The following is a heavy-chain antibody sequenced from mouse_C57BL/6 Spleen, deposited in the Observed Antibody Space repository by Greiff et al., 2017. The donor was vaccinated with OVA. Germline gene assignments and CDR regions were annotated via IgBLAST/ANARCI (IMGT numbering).Heavy chain of an antibody. J-gene: IGHJ3*01. Sequence: QVQLQQSGAELVRPGASVTLSCKASGYTFTDYEMHWVKQTPVHGLEWIGAIDPETGGTAYNQKFKGKAILTADKSSSTAYMELRSLTSEDSAVYYCTYCSTVAWFAYWGQGTLVTVSA. CDR1: GYTFTDYE. D-gene: IGHD1-1*01. CDR2: IDPETGGT. CDR3: TYCSTVAWFAY. V-gene: IGHV1-15*01.